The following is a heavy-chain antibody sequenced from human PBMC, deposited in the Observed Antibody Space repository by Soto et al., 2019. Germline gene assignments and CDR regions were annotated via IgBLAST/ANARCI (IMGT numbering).Heavy chain of an antibody. CDR2: ISSSSSYI. Sequence: GGSLRLSCAASGFTFSSYSMNWVRQARGKGLEWVPSISSSSSYIYYADSVKGRFTISRDNAKNSLYLQMNSLRAEDTAVYYCARGATVAYCGGDCYSEYIFDYWGQGTLVTVSS. D-gene: IGHD2-21*02. J-gene: IGHJ4*02. V-gene: IGHV3-21*01. CDR3: ARGATVAYCGGDCYSEYIFDY. CDR1: GFTFSSYS.